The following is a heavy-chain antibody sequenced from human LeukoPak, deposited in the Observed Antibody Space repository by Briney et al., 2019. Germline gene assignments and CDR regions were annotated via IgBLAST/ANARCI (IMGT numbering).Heavy chain of an antibody. CDR2: TYYSGST. D-gene: IGHD3-16*02. CDR1: GGSISSSSYY. CDR3: ARRSKPRPPYDYVWGSYRRSAFDI. J-gene: IGHJ3*02. V-gene: IGHV4-39*01. Sequence: SETLSLTCTVSGGSISSSSYYWGWIRQPPGKGLEWIGSTYYSGSTYYNPSLKSRVTISVDTSKNQFSLKLSSVTAADTAVYYCARRSKPRPPYDYVWGSYRRSAFDIWGQGTMVTVSS.